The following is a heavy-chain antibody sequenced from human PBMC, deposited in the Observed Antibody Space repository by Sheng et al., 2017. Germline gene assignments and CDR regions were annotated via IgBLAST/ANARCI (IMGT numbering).Heavy chain of an antibody. CDR2: IVPFLGTV. J-gene: IGHJ6*02. D-gene: IGHD1-1*01. Sequence: QVQLVQSGREVKKPGASVKVSCKASGYTFSNYGISWVRQAPGQGLEWVGGIVPFLGTVKYAEKFQGRVTITADGSTDTAYMELSSLRSDDTAVYYCARGQPRLPMSTTYTMDVWGQGTTVTVSS. V-gene: IGHV1-69*13. CDR3: ARGQPRLPMSTTYTMDV. CDR1: GYTFSNYG.